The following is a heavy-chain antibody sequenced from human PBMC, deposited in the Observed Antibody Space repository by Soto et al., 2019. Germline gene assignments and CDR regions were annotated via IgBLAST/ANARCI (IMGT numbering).Heavy chain of an antibody. J-gene: IGHJ3*02. CDR3: AKGNSWSPALVLDI. Sequence: GGSLRLSCAASGFTFSSYAMNWVRQAPGKGLEWVSAISGSGGSTYYADSVKGRITISRDSSKNTLYLQMNSLRAEDTAVYYCAKGNSWSPALVLDIWGQGTMVTVSS. D-gene: IGHD1-7*01. V-gene: IGHV3-23*01. CDR1: GFTFSSYA. CDR2: ISGSGGST.